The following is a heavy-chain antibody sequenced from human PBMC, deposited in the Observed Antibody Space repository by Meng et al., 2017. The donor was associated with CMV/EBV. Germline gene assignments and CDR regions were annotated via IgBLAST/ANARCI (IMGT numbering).Heavy chain of an antibody. V-gene: IGHV4-4*07. CDR2: IYTSGST. CDR1: CGSISSYY. J-gene: IGHJ5*02. CDR3: ARSMVVAGDWFDP. Sequence: EAWSPGLARPSETRAFSGTASCGSISSYYWRWIRQPAGKGLEWIGRIYTSGSTNYNPSLKSRVTMSVDTSKNQFSLKLSSVTAADTAVYYCARSMVVAGDWFDPWGQGTLVTVSS. D-gene: IGHD2-15*01.